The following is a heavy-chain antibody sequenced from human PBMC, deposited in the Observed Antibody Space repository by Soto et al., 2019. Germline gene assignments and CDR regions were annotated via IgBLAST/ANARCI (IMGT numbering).Heavy chain of an antibody. V-gene: IGHV3-7*02. CDR1: GFTLSGYW. CDR3: ARGRGWDV. J-gene: IGHJ6*02. CDR2: IKHDGSEK. Sequence: EMQVVESGGGLVQPGGSLRLSCVASGFTLSGYWMTWVRQTPGKGLEWVANIKHDGSEKYYVDSVKGRFTISRDNAKNLLYVQMNSLRVEGTAVYYCARGRGWDVWGQGITVTVSS.